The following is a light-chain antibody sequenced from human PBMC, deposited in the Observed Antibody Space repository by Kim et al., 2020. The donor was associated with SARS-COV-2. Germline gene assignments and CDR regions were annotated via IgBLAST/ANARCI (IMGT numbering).Light chain of an antibody. J-gene: IGKJ4*01. CDR3: HGYSHWPLT. CDR2: GAS. CDR1: QSVSST. V-gene: IGKV3-15*01. Sequence: EIVMRQSPAILSVSPGERATLSCRASQSVSSTLAWYQQKPGQAPRILTYGASTRATGIPGRFSGSGSGTEFTLTISSLQSYDFAVYYCHGYSHWPLTFGGGTKVDIK.